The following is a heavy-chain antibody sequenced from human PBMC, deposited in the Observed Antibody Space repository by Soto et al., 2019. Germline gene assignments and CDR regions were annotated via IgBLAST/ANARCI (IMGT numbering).Heavy chain of an antibody. J-gene: IGHJ3*02. V-gene: IGHV3-66*01. D-gene: IGHD2-21*02. CDR1: GFTVSNNY. Sequence: EVQLVESGGGLVQPGGSLRLSCAVSGFTVSNNYMSWVRQAPEKGLEWISVIYSGGDTYYADSVKVRFIISRDNSKNTLYLQVNSLRVDDTAVYYCARGGGAYCGNDCIRAVDIWGQGTMVTVSS. CDR3: ARGGGAYCGNDCIRAVDI. CDR2: IYSGGDT.